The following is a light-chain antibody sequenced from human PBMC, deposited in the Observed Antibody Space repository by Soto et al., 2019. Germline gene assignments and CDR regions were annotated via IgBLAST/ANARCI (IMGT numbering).Light chain of an antibody. Sequence: QAVVTQPPSASGTPGQRVIISCSGSSSNIGSNTVNWYQQVPGTAPKLLIYSNDQRPSGVPDRFSGSKSGTSASLAISGLQSEDEADYSCAAWDASLSGPVFGGGTQLTVL. CDR2: SND. J-gene: IGLJ2*01. CDR3: AAWDASLSGPV. V-gene: IGLV1-44*01. CDR1: SSNIGSNT.